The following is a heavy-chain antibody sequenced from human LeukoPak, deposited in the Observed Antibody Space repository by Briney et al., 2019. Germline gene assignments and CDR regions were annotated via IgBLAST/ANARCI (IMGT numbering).Heavy chain of an antibody. CDR3: ARWEEFGAIDY. V-gene: IGHV3-7*03. CDR2: IKQDGSEK. J-gene: IGHJ4*02. CDR1: GFTFSSCW. D-gene: IGHD3-10*01. Sequence: GGSLRLSCAASGFTFSSCWMSWVRQAPGKGLEWVANIKQDGSEKYYVDSVKGRFTISRDNAKNSLYLQMNSLRAEDTAVYYCARWEEFGAIDYWGQGTLVTVSS.